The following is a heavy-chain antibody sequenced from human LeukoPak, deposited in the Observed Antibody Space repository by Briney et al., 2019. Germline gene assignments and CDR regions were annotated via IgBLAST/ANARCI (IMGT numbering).Heavy chain of an antibody. CDR3: ARLSGRWVGYDSYHFDY. V-gene: IGHV4-59*08. Sequence: SETLSLTCTVSGGSISSYYWSWIRQPPGKGLEWIGYIYYSGSTNYNPSLKSRVTISVDTSKNQFSLKLSSVTAADTAVYYCARLSGRWVGYDSYHFDYWGQGTLVTVSS. D-gene: IGHD5-12*01. J-gene: IGHJ4*02. CDR1: GGSISSYY. CDR2: IYYSGST.